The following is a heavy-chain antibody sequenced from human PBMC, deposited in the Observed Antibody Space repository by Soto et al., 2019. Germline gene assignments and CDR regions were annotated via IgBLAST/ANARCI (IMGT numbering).Heavy chain of an antibody. CDR2: ISRSSGST. CDR1: GFTFSSYF. J-gene: IGHJ6*03. V-gene: IGHV3-23*01. Sequence: DVQLLESGGGLVQPGGSLRLSCAASGFTFSSYFMTWVRQAPGKGLEWVSSISRSSGSTYYADSVRGRFTISRDNSKNTLYLQMNSLRAEDTAVYYCARGSFYYYMDVWGKGTTVIVSS. CDR3: ARGSFYYYMDV.